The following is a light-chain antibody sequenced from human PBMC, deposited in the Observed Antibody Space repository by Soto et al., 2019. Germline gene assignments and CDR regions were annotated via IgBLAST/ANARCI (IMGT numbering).Light chain of an antibody. Sequence: EIVLTHSPGTLSLSPGERATLSCRASQSVSRYLAWYQQKPGQAPRLLIYGASSRATGIPDRFSGSGSGTDFTLTISRLEPEDFAVYYCQQYGSSPWTFGQGTKVEIK. CDR3: QQYGSSPWT. J-gene: IGKJ1*01. CDR1: QSVSRY. V-gene: IGKV3-20*01. CDR2: GAS.